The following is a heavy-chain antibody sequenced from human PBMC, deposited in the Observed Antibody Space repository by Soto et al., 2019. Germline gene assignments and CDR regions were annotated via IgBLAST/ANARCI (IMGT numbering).Heavy chain of an antibody. CDR3: AKDDPSDIVVVPAVFDY. CDR1: GFTFSSYA. Sequence: GGSLSLSCAASGFTFSSYAMSWVRQAPGKGLEWVSAISGSGGSTYYADSVKGRFTISRDNSKNTLYLQMNSLRAEDTAVYYCAKDDPSDIVVVPAVFDYWGQGTLVTVSS. V-gene: IGHV3-23*01. CDR2: ISGSGGST. J-gene: IGHJ4*02. D-gene: IGHD2-2*01.